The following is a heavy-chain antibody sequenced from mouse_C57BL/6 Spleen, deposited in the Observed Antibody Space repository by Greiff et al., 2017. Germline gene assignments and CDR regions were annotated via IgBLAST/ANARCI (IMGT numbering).Heavy chain of an antibody. D-gene: IGHD2-4*01. CDR1: GYTFTSYW. V-gene: IGHV1-61*01. CDR3: ARRDYDDYYAMDY. Sequence: VQLQQPGAELVRPGSSVKLSCKASGYTFTSYWMDWVKQRPGQGLEWIGNIYPSDSETHYNQKFKDKATLTVDKSSSTAYMQLSSLTSEDSAVYYCARRDYDDYYAMDYWGQGTSVTVSS. J-gene: IGHJ4*01. CDR2: IYPSDSET.